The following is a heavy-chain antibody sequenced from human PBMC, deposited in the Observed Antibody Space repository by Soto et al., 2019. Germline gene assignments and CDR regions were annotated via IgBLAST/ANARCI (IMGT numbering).Heavy chain of an antibody. CDR3: ARTLYGDTVDY. Sequence: QVQLVQSGAEVKKPWASVKVSCKASGYTFTSYDINWVRQATGQGLEWMGWMNPNSGNTGYAQKFQGRVTMTRNTSISTAYMELSSLTSEDKDVDYCARTLYGDTVDYWGQGTLVTVSS. CDR2: MNPNSGNT. J-gene: IGHJ4*02. D-gene: IGHD4-17*01. V-gene: IGHV1-8*01. CDR1: GYTFTSYD.